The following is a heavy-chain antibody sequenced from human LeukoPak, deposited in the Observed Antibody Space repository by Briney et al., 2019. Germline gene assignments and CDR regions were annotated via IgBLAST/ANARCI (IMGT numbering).Heavy chain of an antibody. V-gene: IGHV3-30*02. CDR1: GFTFSSYG. J-gene: IGHJ4*02. D-gene: IGHD1-14*01. CDR3: GRSLQPNTPLGY. Sequence: GGSLRLSCAASGFTFSSYGMHWVRQAPGKGLEWVAFKRYDGSNKYYADSVKGRFTISRDNSKNTLYLQMNSLRADDAAVYYCGRSLQPNTPLGYWGQGTLVTVSS. CDR2: KRYDGSNK.